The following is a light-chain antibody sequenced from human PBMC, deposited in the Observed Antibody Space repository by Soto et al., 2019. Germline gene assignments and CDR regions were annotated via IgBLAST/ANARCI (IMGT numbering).Light chain of an antibody. CDR3: QQYDNSAIT. J-gene: IGKJ5*01. V-gene: IGKV3-20*01. CDR1: QIVSSSY. CDR2: DAS. Sequence: EIVLTQSPGTLSLSPGERATLSCRASQIVSSSYLAWYQQKPGQAPRLLIYDASSRATGIPDRFSGSGSGTDFTLTISRLEPEDFAVYYCQQYDNSAITFGQGTRLEIK.